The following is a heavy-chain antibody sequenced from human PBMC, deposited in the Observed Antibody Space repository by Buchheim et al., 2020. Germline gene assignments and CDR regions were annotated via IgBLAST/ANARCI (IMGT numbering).Heavy chain of an antibody. CDR2: ISGSGGST. CDR1: GFTFSSYA. D-gene: IGHD3-22*01. J-gene: IGHJ4*02. CDR3: AKDLIVVVIALDY. Sequence: EVQLLESGGGLVQPGGSLRLSCAASGFTFSSYAMSWVRQAPGKGLEWVSSISGSGGSTYYADSVKGRFPISRDNSKNQLYPQMNSLRAEDTAVYLCAKDLIVVVIALDYWGQGTL. V-gene: IGHV3-23*01.